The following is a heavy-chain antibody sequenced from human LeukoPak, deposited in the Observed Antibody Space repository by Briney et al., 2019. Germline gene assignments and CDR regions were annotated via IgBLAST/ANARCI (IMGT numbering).Heavy chain of an antibody. D-gene: IGHD3-9*01. V-gene: IGHV3-30-3*01. CDR1: GFTFSSYA. J-gene: IGHJ4*02. CDR3: AKDRWILRFFDWLLSN. Sequence: GGSLRLSCAASGFTFSSYAMSWVRQAPGKGLEWVAVISYDGSNKYYADSVKGRFTISRDNSKNIMYLQMNSLRVEDTAVYYCAKDRWILRFFDWLLSNWGQGTLVTVSS. CDR2: ISYDGSNK.